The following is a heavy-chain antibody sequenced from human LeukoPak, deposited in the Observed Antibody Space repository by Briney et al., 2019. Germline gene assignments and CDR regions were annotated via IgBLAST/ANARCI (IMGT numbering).Heavy chain of an antibody. V-gene: IGHV3-20*04. Sequence: GGSLRLSCAASGFTFDAYGMSWVRQAPGKGLEWVSDINWNGGSTGYADSVKGRFTISRDNAKNSLYLQMNSLRAEDTALYYCARARGITTAFSMDVWGKGTTVTVSS. J-gene: IGHJ6*03. CDR3: ARARGITTAFSMDV. CDR2: INWNGGST. D-gene: IGHD6-13*01. CDR1: GFTFDAYG.